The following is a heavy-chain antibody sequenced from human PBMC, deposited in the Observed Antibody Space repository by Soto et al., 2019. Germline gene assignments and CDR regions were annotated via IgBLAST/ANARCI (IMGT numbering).Heavy chain of an antibody. Sequence: QVQLVQSGAEVKKPGASVKVSCKASGYTFTGYYMHWVRQAPGQGLEWMGWINPNSGGTNYAQKFQGWVTMTRDTSISTAYMDLSRLRSDDTAVYYCARGQYYYGSGSPAFDLWGRGTLVTVSS. J-gene: IGHJ2*01. CDR1: GYTFTGYY. V-gene: IGHV1-2*04. CDR3: ARGQYYYGSGSPAFDL. CDR2: INPNSGGT. D-gene: IGHD3-10*01.